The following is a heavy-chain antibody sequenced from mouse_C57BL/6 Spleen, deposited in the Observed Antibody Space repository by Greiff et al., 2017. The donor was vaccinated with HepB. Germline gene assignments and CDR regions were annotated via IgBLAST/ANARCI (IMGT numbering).Heavy chain of an antibody. CDR2: INPNNGGT. J-gene: IGHJ3*01. D-gene: IGHD2-12*01. CDR3: ARPNYCSWFAY. Sequence: VQLQESGPELVKPGASVKMSCKASGYTFTDYNMHWVKQSHGKSLEWIGYINPNNGGTSYNQKFKGKATLTVNKSSSTAYMELRSLTSGDSAVYYGARPNYCSWFAYWGQGTLVTVSA. CDR1: GYTFTDYN. V-gene: IGHV1-22*01.